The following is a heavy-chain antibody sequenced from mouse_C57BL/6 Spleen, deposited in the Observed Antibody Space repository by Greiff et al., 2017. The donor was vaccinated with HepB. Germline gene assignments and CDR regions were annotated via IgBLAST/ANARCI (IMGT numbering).Heavy chain of an antibody. CDR2: IYPGSGNT. D-gene: IGHD1-1*01. CDR3: ARDAYGSSYAMDY. Sequence: VKLMESGAELVRPGASVKLSCKASGYTFTDYYINWVKQRPGQGLEWIARIYPGSGNTYYNEKFKGKATLTAEKSSSTAYMHLSSLTSEDSAVYFCARDAYGSSYAMDYWGQGTSVTVSS. J-gene: IGHJ4*01. CDR1: GYTFTDYY. V-gene: IGHV1-76*01.